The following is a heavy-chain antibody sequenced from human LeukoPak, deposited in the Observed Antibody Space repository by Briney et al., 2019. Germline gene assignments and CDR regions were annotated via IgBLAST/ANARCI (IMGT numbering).Heavy chain of an antibody. CDR2: IYYSGST. CDR3: ARDGGSSPDY. D-gene: IGHD2-15*01. CDR1: GGSISSYY. Sequence: SETLSLTCTVSGGSISSYYWSWIRQPPGKGLEWIGYIYYSGSTNYNPSLKSRVTISVDTSNNQFSLKLRSVTAADTAVYYCARDGGSSPDYWGQGTLVTVSS. J-gene: IGHJ4*02. V-gene: IGHV4-59*12.